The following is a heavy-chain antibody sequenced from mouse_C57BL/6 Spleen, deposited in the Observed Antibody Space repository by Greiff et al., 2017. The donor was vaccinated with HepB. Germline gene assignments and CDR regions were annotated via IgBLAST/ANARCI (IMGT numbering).Heavy chain of an antibody. CDR2: IYPANGKT. J-gene: IGHJ1*03. CDR1: GFTIKNSY. CDR3: ARDCDGDGYFDV. V-gene: IGHV14-3*01. D-gene: IGHD2-3*01. Sequence: EVQLQQSVAELVRPGASVKLSCTASGFTIKNSYMHWVKQRPEQGLEWIGKIYPANGKTKYTPKFQGKATITVDTSSSTAYLQLSSLTSEDTAIYYCARDCDGDGYFDVWGTGTTVTVSS.